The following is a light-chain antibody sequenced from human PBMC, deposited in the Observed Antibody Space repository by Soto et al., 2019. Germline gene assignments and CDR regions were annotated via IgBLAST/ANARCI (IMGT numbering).Light chain of an antibody. CDR3: QHYKSYPWT. CDR1: QSISMF. CDR2: DAS. J-gene: IGKJ1*01. V-gene: IGKV1-5*01. Sequence: DIQMTHSPSTLSASVGDRVTITCRASQSISMFLAWYQQKPGKAPKLLIYDASNSESGVPSRFSGSGSGTEFSLTISNLQPDDFATYYCQHYKSYPWTFGQGTKVDI.